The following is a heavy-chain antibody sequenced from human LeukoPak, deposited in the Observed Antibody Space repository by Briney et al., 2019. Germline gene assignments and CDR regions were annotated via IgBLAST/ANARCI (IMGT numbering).Heavy chain of an antibody. V-gene: IGHV4-39*01. CDR1: GGSISSNDYY. CDR3: SRYIRRRPQFDY. J-gene: IGHJ4*02. CDR2: ILYSGNT. Sequence: SETLSLTCTVSGGSISSNDYYWGWIRQPPGKGLEWIENILYSGNTFYHPSPKSRITIAVDTSKNQFSLNLSSVTAADTAVYYCSRYIRRRPQFDYWGQGTLVTVSS.